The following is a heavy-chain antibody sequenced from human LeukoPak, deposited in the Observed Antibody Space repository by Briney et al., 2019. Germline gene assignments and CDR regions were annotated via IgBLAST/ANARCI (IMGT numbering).Heavy chain of an antibody. CDR3: ARAYSSSWLSRYDAFDI. V-gene: IGHV1-18*01. D-gene: IGHD6-13*01. CDR1: GYTFTSYG. J-gene: IGHJ3*02. CDR2: ISAYNGNT. Sequence: ASVKVSCKASGYTFTSYGISWVRQAPGQGLEWMGWISAYNGNTNYAQKLQGRVTMTTDTSTSTAYMELSSLRSEDTAVYYCARAYSSSWLSRYDAFDIWGQGTMVTVSS.